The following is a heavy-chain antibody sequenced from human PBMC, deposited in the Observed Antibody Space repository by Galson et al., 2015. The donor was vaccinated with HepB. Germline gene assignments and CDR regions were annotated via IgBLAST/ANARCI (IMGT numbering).Heavy chain of an antibody. CDR1: GFTLSDYY. Sequence: SLRLSCAASGFTLSDYYMSWIRQAPGKGLEWVSYISSSSSYTNYADSVKGRFTISRDNAKNSLYLQMNSLRAEDTAVYYCARDLGGSYRDGPIWGQGTMVTVSS. CDR2: ISSSSSYT. CDR3: ARDLGGSYRDGPI. V-gene: IGHV3-11*06. J-gene: IGHJ3*02. D-gene: IGHD1-26*01.